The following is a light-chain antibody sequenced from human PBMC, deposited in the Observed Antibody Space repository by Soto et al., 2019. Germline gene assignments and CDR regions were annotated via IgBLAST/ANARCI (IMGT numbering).Light chain of an antibody. CDR2: GAS. Sequence: EVVLTQSPATLSLSPGERATLSCRASQTVTSNNLAWYQQKPGQAPRLLIYGASNRATGIPDRFTGSGSGTDFTLTIRRLEPEDFAVYYCQQYGSSPGTFGGGTKVDI. V-gene: IGKV3-20*01. CDR3: QQYGSSPGT. CDR1: QTVTSNN. J-gene: IGKJ4*01.